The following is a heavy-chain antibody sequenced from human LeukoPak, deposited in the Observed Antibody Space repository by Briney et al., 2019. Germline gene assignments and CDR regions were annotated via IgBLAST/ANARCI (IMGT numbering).Heavy chain of an antibody. CDR3: AISRVDTAMVNVFPDY. CDR2: INPNSGGT. J-gene: IGHJ4*02. Sequence: ASVKVSCKASGYTFTGYYMHWVRPAPGQGLEWMGWINPNSGGTNYAQKFQGRVTMTRDTSISTAYMELSRLRSDDTAVYYCAISRVDTAMVNVFPDYWGQGTLVTVSS. D-gene: IGHD5-18*01. CDR1: GYTFTGYY. V-gene: IGHV1-2*02.